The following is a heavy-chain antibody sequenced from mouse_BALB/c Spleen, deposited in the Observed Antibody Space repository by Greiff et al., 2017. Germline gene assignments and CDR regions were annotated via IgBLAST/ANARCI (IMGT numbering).Heavy chain of an antibody. CDR1: GYTFTSYW. CDR3: TRGYGSSYWYFDV. Sequence: VQLKQSGTVLARPGASVKMSCKASGYTFTSYWMHWVKQRPGQGLEWIGAIYPGNSDTSYNQKFKGKAKLTAVTSTSTAYMELSSLTNEDSAVYYCTRGYGSSYWYFDVWGAGTTVTVSS. V-gene: IGHV1-5*01. J-gene: IGHJ1*01. CDR2: IYPGNSDT. D-gene: IGHD1-1*01.